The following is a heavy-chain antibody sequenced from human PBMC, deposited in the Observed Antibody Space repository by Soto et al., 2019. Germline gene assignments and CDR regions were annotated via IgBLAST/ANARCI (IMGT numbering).Heavy chain of an antibody. CDR2: IYYSGST. D-gene: IGHD6-19*01. V-gene: IGHV4-61*01. CDR1: GGSVSSGSYY. CDR3: ARYAYSNAWELDY. Sequence: SETLSLTCTVSGGSVSSGSYYWSWIRQPPGKGLEWIGCIYYSGSTNYNPSLKSRVTISVDTSKNQFSLKLSPVTAADTAVYYCARYAYSNAWELDYWGQGTLVTVSS. J-gene: IGHJ4*02.